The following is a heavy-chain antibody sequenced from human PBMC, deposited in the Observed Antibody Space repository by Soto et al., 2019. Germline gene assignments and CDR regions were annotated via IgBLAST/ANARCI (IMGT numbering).Heavy chain of an antibody. Sequence: GASVKVSCKASGYTFTSYGISWVRQAPGQGLEWMGWISAYNGNTNYAQKLQGRVTMTTDTSTSTAYMELRSLRSDDTAVYYCGSTYYNPSLKSRVTISVDTSKNQFSLKLSSVTAADTAVYYCARVPPGICSSTSCYGRRYYYYGMDVWGQGTTVTVSS. CDR2: ISAYNGNT. CDR1: GYTFTSYG. D-gene: IGHD2-21*02. V-gene: IGHV1-18*01. CDR3: GSTYYNPSLKSRVTISVDTSKNQFSLKLSSVTAADTAVYYCARVPPGICSSTSCYGRRYYYYGMDV. J-gene: IGHJ6*02.